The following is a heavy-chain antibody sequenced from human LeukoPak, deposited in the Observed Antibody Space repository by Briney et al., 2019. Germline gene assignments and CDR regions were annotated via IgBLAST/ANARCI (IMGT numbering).Heavy chain of an antibody. CDR1: GFTFSSYG. J-gene: IGHJ4*02. CDR3: AKDRPNIVVVPAALFDY. D-gene: IGHD2-2*01. V-gene: IGHV3-30*18. Sequence: GGSLRLSCAASGFTFSSYGMPWVRQAPGKGLEWVAVISYDGSNKYYADSVKGRFTISRDNSKNTLYLQMNSLRAEDTAVYYCAKDRPNIVVVPAALFDYWGQGTLVTVSS. CDR2: ISYDGSNK.